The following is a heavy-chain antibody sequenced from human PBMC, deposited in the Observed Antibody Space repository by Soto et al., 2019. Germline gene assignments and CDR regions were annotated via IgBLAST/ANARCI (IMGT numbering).Heavy chain of an antibody. Sequence: VGSLRRCWAASGCTVSSYGRHWVRQAPSKGLEWVAVISYGGSNKYYADSVKGRFTISRDNSKKTLYLQMNSLRAEDTAVYYCAKDQDIVLVPAAPVDYWGQRPLVTV. D-gene: IGHD2-2*01. CDR1: GCTVSSYG. CDR3: AKDQDIVLVPAAPVDY. V-gene: IGHV3-30*18. CDR2: ISYGGSNK. J-gene: IGHJ4*02.